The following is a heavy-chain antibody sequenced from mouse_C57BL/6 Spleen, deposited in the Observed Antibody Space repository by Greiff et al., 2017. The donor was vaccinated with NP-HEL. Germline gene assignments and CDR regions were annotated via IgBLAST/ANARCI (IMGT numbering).Heavy chain of an antibody. V-gene: IGHV1-64*01. CDR3: ARSTVVALRTYWYFDV. Sequence: QVQLQQPGAELVKPGASVKLSCKASGYTFTSYWMHWVKQRPGQGLEWIGMIHPNSGSTNYNEKFKSKATLTVDKSSSTAYMQLSSLTSEDSAVYYCARSTVVALRTYWYFDVWGKGTTVTVSS. D-gene: IGHD1-1*01. CDR2: IHPNSGST. J-gene: IGHJ1*03. CDR1: GYTFTSYW.